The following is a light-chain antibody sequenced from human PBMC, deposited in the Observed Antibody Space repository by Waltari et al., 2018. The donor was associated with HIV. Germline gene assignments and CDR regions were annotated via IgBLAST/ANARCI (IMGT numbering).Light chain of an antibody. CDR2: GNS. CDR3: QSHDSSLSGYV. Sequence: QSVLTPPPSVSGAPGQRVTISRTGSSSNIGAGYHVHWYQQLPGTAPKLLIYGNSNRPAGVPDRFSGSKSGTSASLAITGLQAEDEADYHCQSHDSSLSGYVFGTGTKVTVL. J-gene: IGLJ1*01. V-gene: IGLV1-40*01. CDR1: SSNIGAGYH.